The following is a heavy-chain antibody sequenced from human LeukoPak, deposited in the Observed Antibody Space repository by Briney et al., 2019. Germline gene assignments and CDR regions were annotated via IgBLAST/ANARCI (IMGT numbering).Heavy chain of an antibody. Sequence: GRSLRLSCAASGFTFNSYSMHWVRQAPGKGLEWVTAISDDETYKFYADSVKGRFTISIDNAKNTLYLQMNSLRAEDTAVYYCARARGNNYGFFDYWGQGILVTVSS. V-gene: IGHV3-30-3*01. CDR3: ARARGNNYGFFDY. J-gene: IGHJ4*02. CDR2: ISDDETYK. CDR1: GFTFNSYS. D-gene: IGHD3/OR15-3a*01.